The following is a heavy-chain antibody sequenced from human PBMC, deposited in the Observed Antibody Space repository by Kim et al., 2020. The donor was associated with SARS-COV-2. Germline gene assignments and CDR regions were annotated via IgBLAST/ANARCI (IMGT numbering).Heavy chain of an antibody. J-gene: IGHJ6*02. V-gene: IGHV3-21*04. D-gene: IGHD3-10*01. CDR2: ISSSSSYI. CDR1: GFTFSSYS. Sequence: GGSLRLSCAASGFTFSSYSMNWVRQAPGKGLEWVSSISSSSSYIYYADSVKGRFTISRDNAKNSLYLQMNSLRAEDTAVYYCARDGGVDVVLVRGVIRTSSYGMDVWGQGTTVTVSS. CDR3: ARDGGVDVVLVRGVIRTSSYGMDV.